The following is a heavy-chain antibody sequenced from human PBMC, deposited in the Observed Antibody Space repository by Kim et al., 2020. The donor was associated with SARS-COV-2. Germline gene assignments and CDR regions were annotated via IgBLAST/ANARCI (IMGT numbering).Heavy chain of an antibody. CDR2: INHSGST. CDR1: GGSFSGYY. Sequence: SETLSLTCAVYGGSFSGYYWSWIRQPPGKGLEWIGEINHSGSTNYNPSLKSRVTISVDTSKNQFSLKLSSVTAADTAVYYCARTIMVRGVITDYYYYGMDVWGQGTTVTVSS. V-gene: IGHV4-34*01. J-gene: IGHJ6*02. D-gene: IGHD3-10*01. CDR3: ARTIMVRGVITDYYYYGMDV.